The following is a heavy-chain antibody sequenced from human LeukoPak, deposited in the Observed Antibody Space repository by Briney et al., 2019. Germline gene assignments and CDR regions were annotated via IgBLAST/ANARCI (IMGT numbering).Heavy chain of an antibody. CDR2: IYYSGST. Sequence: TPSETLSLTCTVSGDSISSSSYYWGWIRQPPGKGLEWIGTIYYSGSTFYNPSLKSRVTISVDTSKNQFSLKLTSVTAADTAVYYCARVPTITFFDYWGQGTLVTVSS. J-gene: IGHJ4*02. CDR1: GDSISSSSYY. D-gene: IGHD3-10*01. CDR3: ARVPTITFFDY. V-gene: IGHV4-39*07.